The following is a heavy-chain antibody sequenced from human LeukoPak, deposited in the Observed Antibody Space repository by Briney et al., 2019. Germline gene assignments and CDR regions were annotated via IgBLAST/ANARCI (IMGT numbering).Heavy chain of an antibody. Sequence: GGSLRLSCAASGFTFSNYSMNWVRQAPGKGLEWVSYISYSSSIIYYADSVKGRFTISRDNAKNSLYLQMNSLRAEDTAVYYCADYSPYYYYMDVWGKGTTVTVSS. CDR1: GFTFSNYS. CDR3: ADYSPYYYYMDV. V-gene: IGHV3-21*05. D-gene: IGHD2-15*01. CDR2: ISYSSSII. J-gene: IGHJ6*03.